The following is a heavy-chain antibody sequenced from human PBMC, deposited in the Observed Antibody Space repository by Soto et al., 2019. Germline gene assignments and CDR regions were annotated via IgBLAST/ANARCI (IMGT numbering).Heavy chain of an antibody. V-gene: IGHV4-59*01. D-gene: IGHD4-17*01. Sequence: SETLSLTCTVSGGSISSYYWSWIRQPPGKGLEWIGYIYYSGSTNYNPSLKSRVTISVDTSKNQFSLKLSSVTAADTAVYYCARAPSGDYYYYYYGMDVWGQGTTVTVSS. CDR1: GGSISSYY. CDR2: IYYSGST. CDR3: ARAPSGDYYYYYYGMDV. J-gene: IGHJ6*02.